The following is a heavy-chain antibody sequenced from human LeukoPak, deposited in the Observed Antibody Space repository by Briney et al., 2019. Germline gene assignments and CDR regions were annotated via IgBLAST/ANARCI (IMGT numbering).Heavy chain of an antibody. V-gene: IGHV1-2*02. CDR2: INPNSGGT. D-gene: IGHD4-23*01. Sequence: ASVKVSCKASGYTFTVYYMHWVRQAPGQGREWMGWINPNSGGTNYAQKFQGRVTMTRDTSISTAYMELSRLRSEDTAVYYCARHYGGLDDYWGQGTLIIVSS. CDR1: GYTFTVYY. CDR3: ARHYGGLDDY. J-gene: IGHJ4*02.